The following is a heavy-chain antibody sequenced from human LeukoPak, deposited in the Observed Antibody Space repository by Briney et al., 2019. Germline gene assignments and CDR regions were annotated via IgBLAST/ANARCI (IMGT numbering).Heavy chain of an antibody. V-gene: IGHV3-21*01. D-gene: IGHD3-16*02. Sequence: GSLRLSCAASGFTFSIYSLNWVRQAPGKGLEWVSSISSTSGYIYYADSVKGRFTISRDNAKDSLYLQMNSLRAEDTAVYYCARVNSYRGYYYMDVWGKGTTVTVSS. CDR2: ISSTSGYI. J-gene: IGHJ6*03. CDR3: ARVNSYRGYYYMDV. CDR1: GFTFSIYS.